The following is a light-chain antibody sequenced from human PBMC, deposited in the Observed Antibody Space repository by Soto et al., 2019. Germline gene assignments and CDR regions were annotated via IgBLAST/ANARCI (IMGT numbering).Light chain of an antibody. CDR3: CSYAGSIV. CDR1: SSDVGSYNL. J-gene: IGLJ3*02. CDR2: EGS. V-gene: IGLV2-23*01. Sequence: QSVLTQPASVSGSPGQSITISCTGTSSDVGSYNLVSWYQQHPGKAPKLMIYEGSKRPSGVSNRFSGSKSGYTASLTISGLQAEDEADYYCCSYAGSIVFGGGTQLTVL.